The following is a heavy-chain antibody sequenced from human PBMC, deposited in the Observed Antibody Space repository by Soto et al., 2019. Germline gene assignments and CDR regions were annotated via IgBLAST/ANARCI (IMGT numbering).Heavy chain of an antibody. D-gene: IGHD6-19*01. V-gene: IGHV4-34*01. J-gene: IGHJ6*03. CDR2: INHSGST. CDR3: ARAAYSSGWSPRYMDV. CDR1: GGSFSGYY. Sequence: SETLSLTCAVYGGSFSGYYWSWICQPPGKGLEWIGEINHSGSTNYNPSLKSRVTISVDTSKNQFSLKLSSVTAADTAVYYCARAAYSSGWSPRYMDVWGKGTTVTVSS.